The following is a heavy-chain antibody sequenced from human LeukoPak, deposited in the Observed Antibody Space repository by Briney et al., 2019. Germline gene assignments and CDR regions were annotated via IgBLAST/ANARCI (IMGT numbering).Heavy chain of an antibody. CDR2: ISSSSSYI. Sequence: GGSLRLSCAASGFTFSSYAMNWVRQAPGKGLEWVSSISSSSSYIYYADSVKGRFTISRDNAKNSLYLQMNSLRAEDTAVYYCVRANSGSYRNWFDPWGQGTLVTVSS. CDR1: GFTFSSYA. CDR3: VRANSGSYRNWFDP. J-gene: IGHJ5*02. D-gene: IGHD1-26*01. V-gene: IGHV3-21*01.